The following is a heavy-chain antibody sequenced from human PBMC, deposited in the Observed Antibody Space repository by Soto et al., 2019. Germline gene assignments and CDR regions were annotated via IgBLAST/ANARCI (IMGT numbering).Heavy chain of an antibody. CDR2: FDPEDGET. D-gene: IGHD1-26*01. CDR3: ATAHPHSGSLAIFDY. V-gene: IGHV1-24*01. CDR1: GYTLTELS. Sequence: ASVKVSCKVSGYTLTELSMHWVRQAPGKGLEWMGGFDPEDGETIYAQKFQGRVTMTEDTSTDTAYMELSSLRSEDTAVYYCATAHPHSGSLAIFDYWSQGTLVTVSS. J-gene: IGHJ4*02.